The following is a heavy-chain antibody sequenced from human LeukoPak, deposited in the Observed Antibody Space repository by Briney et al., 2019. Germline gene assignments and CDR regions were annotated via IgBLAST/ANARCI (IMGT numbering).Heavy chain of an antibody. CDR2: IYASGST. CDR3: SRDSPPAYCTSGSCYFDS. Sequence: SETLSLTCTVSGGSISSKSYYWSWIRQPAGKGLEWIGRIYASGSTDYNPSLKSRVTISRDTSKNEFSLILSSVTAADTAVYFCSRDSPPAYCTSGSCYFDSWGQGTLVTVSS. D-gene: IGHD2-8*01. CDR1: GGSISSKSYY. J-gene: IGHJ4*02. V-gene: IGHV4-61*02.